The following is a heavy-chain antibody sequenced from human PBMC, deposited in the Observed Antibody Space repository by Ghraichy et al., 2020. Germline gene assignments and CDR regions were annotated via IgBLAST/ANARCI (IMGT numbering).Heavy chain of an antibody. CDR2: IYYSGTP. CDR1: GVSISGSEDY. J-gene: IGHJ4*02. D-gene: IGHD3-10*01. Sequence: SQTLSLTCTVSGVSISGSEDYWAWIRQPPGKGLEWIGSIYYSGTPYYNPSLKSRVTISVNTSKSQFSLKLSSVTAADTAVYYCASYSGYLDYWGQGTLVTVSS. V-gene: IGHV4-39*01. CDR3: ASYSGYLDY.